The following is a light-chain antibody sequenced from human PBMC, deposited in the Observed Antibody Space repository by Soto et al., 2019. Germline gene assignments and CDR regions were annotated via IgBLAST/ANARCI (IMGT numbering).Light chain of an antibody. CDR3: SSYTSSSTLV. CDR1: SSDVGGYNY. J-gene: IGLJ2*01. V-gene: IGLV2-14*01. CDR2: DVN. Sequence: QSVLTQPASVSASPGQSITISCTGTSSDVGGYNYVSWYQQHPDKAPKLIICDVNNRPSGVSNRFSGSKSGNTASLTISGLQAEDEADYYCSSYTSSSTLVFGGGTKLTVL.